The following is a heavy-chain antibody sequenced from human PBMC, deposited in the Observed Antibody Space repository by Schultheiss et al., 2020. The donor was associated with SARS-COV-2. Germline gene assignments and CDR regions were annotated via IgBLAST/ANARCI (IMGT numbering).Heavy chain of an antibody. D-gene: IGHD6-13*01. CDR3: ARDPSSSWYLDWFDP. CDR2: INPNSGGT. V-gene: IGHV1-2*02. J-gene: IGHJ5*02. CDR1: GYTFTGYY. Sequence: ASVKVSCKASGYTFTGYYMHWVRQAPGQGLEWMGWINPNSGGTNYAQKLQGRVTMTTDTSTSTAYMELRSLRSDDTAVYYCARDPSSSWYLDWFDPWGQGTLVTVSS.